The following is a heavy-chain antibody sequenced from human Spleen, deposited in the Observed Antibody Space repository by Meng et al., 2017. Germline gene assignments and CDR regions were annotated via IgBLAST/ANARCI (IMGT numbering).Heavy chain of an antibody. CDR1: GYNFPDYW. CDR2: INTNTGKP. D-gene: IGHD6-6*01. Sequence: ASVKVSCKPSGYNFPDYWLHWVRRAPGQGLEYMGWINTNTGKPTYAQDFTGRFAFSLDTSVSTAYLEITSERSEDTAVYYCARKVGGRPIDYWGQGTLVTVSS. V-gene: IGHV7-4-1*02. CDR3: ARKVGGRPIDY. J-gene: IGHJ4*02.